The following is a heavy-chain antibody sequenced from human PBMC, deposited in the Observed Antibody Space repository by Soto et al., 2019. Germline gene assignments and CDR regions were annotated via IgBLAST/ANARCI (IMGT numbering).Heavy chain of an antibody. D-gene: IGHD3-10*01. Sequence: ASVKVSCKASGYTFTSYYMHWVRQAPGQGLEWMGIINPSGGSTSYAQKFQGRVTMTRDTSTSTVYMELSSLRSEDTAVYYCTRDKISEITMVRGVPTGYFDYWGQGTLVTVSS. V-gene: IGHV1-46*01. J-gene: IGHJ4*02. CDR3: TRDKISEITMVRGVPTGYFDY. CDR2: INPSGGST. CDR1: GYTFTSYY.